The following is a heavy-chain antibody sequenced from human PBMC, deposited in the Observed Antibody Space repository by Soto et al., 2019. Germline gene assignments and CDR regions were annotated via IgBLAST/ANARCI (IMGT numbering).Heavy chain of an antibody. V-gene: IGHV4-30-2*01. Sequence: SETLSLTCAVSGGSISTGGYSWSWFRQPPGKGLEWIGYIYLSASTYYNTSLKSRVAIAVDRSTNQFSLTLTSVTAADQAVYHCASTLMLWYHIDDWGQGTTGTVSS. J-gene: IGHJ6*02. CDR2: IYLSAST. CDR3: ASTLMLWYHIDD. CDR1: GGSISTGGYS. D-gene: IGHD2-2*01.